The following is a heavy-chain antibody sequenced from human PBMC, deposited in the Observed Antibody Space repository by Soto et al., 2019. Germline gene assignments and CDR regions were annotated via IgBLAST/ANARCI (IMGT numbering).Heavy chain of an antibody. V-gene: IGHV3-23*01. Sequence: EVQLLESGGGLVQPGGSLRLSCAASGFTLSSYAMSWVRQAPGKGLEWVLAVSSSGGSTYYADSVKGRFTISRDNSKNTLYLQMNSLRAEDTAVYYCAKYSTSWCGGQFDYWGQGTLVTVSS. CDR1: GFTLSSYA. CDR2: VSSSGGST. J-gene: IGHJ4*02. D-gene: IGHD6-13*01. CDR3: AKYSTSWCGGQFDY.